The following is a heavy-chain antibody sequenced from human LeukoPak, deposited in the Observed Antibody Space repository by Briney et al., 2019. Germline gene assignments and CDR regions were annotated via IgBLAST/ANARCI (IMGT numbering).Heavy chain of an antibody. V-gene: IGHV3-7*03. CDR3: AKVLGSTDAFDI. D-gene: IGHD5/OR15-5a*01. Sequence: GGSLRLSCAASGFTFSSYWMSRVRQAPGKGLEWVANIKQDGSEKYYVDSVKGRFTISRDNAKNSLYLQMNSLRAEDTALYYCAKVLGSTDAFDIRGQGTMVTVSS. J-gene: IGHJ3*02. CDR1: GFTFSSYW. CDR2: IKQDGSEK.